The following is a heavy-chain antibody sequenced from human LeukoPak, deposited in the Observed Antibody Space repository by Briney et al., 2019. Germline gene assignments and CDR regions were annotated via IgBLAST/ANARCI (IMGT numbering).Heavy chain of an antibody. D-gene: IGHD2-2*01. V-gene: IGHV3-21*01. CDR1: GFTFSSYS. CDR3: ARASVQIVVVPAASRYYYYGMDV. J-gene: IGHJ6*02. Sequence: GGSLRLSCAASGFTFSSYSMNWVRQAPGKGLEWVSSISSSSSYIYYADSVKGRFTISRDNAKNSLYLKINSLRAEDTAVYYCARASVQIVVVPAASRYYYYGMDVWGQGTTVTVSS. CDR2: ISSSSSYI.